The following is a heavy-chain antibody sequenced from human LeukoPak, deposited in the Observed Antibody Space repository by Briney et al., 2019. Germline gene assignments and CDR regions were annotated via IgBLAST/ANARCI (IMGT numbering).Heavy chain of an antibody. CDR1: GGSISSGGYY. CDR2: IYYSGST. Sequence: SETLSLTCTVSGGSISSGGYYWSWIRQHPGKGLEWIGYIYYSGSTYYNPSLKSRVTISVDTSKNQFSLKLSSVTAADTAVYYCASADGYKIDYWGQGTLVTVSS. V-gene: IGHV4-31*03. J-gene: IGHJ4*02. D-gene: IGHD5-24*01. CDR3: ASADGYKIDY.